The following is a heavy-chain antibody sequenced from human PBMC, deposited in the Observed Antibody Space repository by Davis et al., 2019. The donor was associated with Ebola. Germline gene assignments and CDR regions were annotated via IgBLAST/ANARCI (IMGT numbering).Heavy chain of an antibody. CDR1: GYSFTSYW. V-gene: IGHV5-10-1*01. CDR3: ARHGMTTVVAYGVDV. Sequence: KVSCKGSGYSFTSYWISWVRQMPGKGLEWMGRIDPSDSYTNYSPSFQGHVTISADKSISTAYLQWSSLKASDTAMYYCARHGMTTVVAYGVDVWGQGTTVTVSS. CDR2: IDPSDSYT. J-gene: IGHJ6*02. D-gene: IGHD4-23*01.